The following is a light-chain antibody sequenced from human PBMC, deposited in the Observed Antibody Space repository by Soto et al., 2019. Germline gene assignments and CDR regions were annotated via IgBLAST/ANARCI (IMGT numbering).Light chain of an antibody. Sequence: DIQMNQSPSTLSSSVGDRVTITCRASQSISSWLAWYQQKPGKAPKLLIYKASSLESGVPSRFSGSGSGTEFTLPVSSLQPDDFATDYCQHYNSYSTWTFGQGTKVEIK. V-gene: IGKV1-5*03. CDR3: QHYNSYSTWT. CDR2: KAS. CDR1: QSISSW. J-gene: IGKJ1*01.